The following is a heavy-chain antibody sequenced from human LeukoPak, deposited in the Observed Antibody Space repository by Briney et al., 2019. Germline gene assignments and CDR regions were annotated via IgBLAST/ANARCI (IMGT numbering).Heavy chain of an antibody. CDR3: ARDLSPTPDY. CDR1: GFTFGDYA. Sequence: KPGRSLRLSCTTSGFTFGDYAMSWVRQAPGKGLEWVSSISSSSSYIYYADSVKGRFTISRDNAKNSLYLQMNSLRAEDTAVYYCARDLSPTPDYWGQRTLVTVSS. CDR2: ISSSSSYI. V-gene: IGHV3-21*01. J-gene: IGHJ4*02. D-gene: IGHD2/OR15-2a*01.